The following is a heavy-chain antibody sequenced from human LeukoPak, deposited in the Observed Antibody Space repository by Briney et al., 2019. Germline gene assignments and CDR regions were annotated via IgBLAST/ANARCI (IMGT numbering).Heavy chain of an antibody. CDR2: IYSGGST. V-gene: IGHV3-53*01. CDR1: GFIVSSKY. J-gene: IGHJ4*02. D-gene: IGHD6-25*01. Sequence: GGSLRLFCAASGFIVSSKYMSWVRQAPGKGLEWVSVIYSGGSTYYAASVEGRFTISRDNSKNTVYLQMNSLRVEDTAVYYCAKYRSTTAAGKDFDYWGPGTLVTVSS. CDR3: AKYRSTTAAGKDFDY.